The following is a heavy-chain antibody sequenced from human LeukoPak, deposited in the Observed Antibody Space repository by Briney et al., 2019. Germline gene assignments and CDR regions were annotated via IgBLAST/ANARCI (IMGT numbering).Heavy chain of an antibody. Sequence: PSETLSLTCTVSGGSISSSSYYWGWIRQPPGKGLEWIGSIYYSGSTYYNPSLKSRVTISVDTSKNQFSLKLSSVTAADTAVYYCAREIRSAITVINDWGQGTLVTVSS. D-gene: IGHD3-22*01. CDR1: GGSISSSSYY. J-gene: IGHJ4*02. CDR3: AREIRSAITVIND. V-gene: IGHV4-39*07. CDR2: IYYSGST.